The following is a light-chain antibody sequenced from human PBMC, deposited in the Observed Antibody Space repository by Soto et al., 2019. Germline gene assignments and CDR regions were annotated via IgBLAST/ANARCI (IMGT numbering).Light chain of an antibody. CDR2: GAS. Sequence: EIVLTQSPGTLSLSPGERATLSCRASQSVTGRYLAWYLQKPGQAPRLLVYGASSRSTGIPDRFSGSGSGTDFTLTINTLEPEDFAVYYCQQYGSSPLTFGGGTKVAI. J-gene: IGKJ4*01. V-gene: IGKV3-20*01. CDR3: QQYGSSPLT. CDR1: QSVTGRY.